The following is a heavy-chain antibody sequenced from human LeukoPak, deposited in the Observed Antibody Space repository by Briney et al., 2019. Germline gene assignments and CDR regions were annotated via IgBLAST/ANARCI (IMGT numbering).Heavy chain of an antibody. J-gene: IGHJ5*02. D-gene: IGHD6-19*01. V-gene: IGHV3-7*01. CDR1: GFPFNSQT. CDR3: VRGGAVAGRFEA. CDR2: MNEDGSDV. Sequence: GGSLRLSCAASGFPFNSQTMSWVRQAPGKGLEWVAKMNEDGSDVKYVDSVGGRFTISRDNAKDSLFLEMNSLRDDDTAVYYCVRGGAVAGRFEAWGQGTQVTVSS.